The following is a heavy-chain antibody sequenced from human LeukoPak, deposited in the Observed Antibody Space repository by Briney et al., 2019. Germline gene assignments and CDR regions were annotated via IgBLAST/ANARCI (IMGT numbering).Heavy chain of an antibody. CDR3: ARSLKGYCSGGSCYLNAFDI. CDR1: GFTVSSNY. Sequence: GGSLRLSCAASGFTVSSNYMSWVRQAPGKGLDWVSVIYSGGSTYYADSVKGRFTISRDNSKNTLYLQMNSLRAEDTAVYYCARSLKGYCSGGSCYLNAFDIWGQGTMVTVSS. CDR2: IYSGGST. J-gene: IGHJ3*02. V-gene: IGHV3-66*01. D-gene: IGHD2-15*01.